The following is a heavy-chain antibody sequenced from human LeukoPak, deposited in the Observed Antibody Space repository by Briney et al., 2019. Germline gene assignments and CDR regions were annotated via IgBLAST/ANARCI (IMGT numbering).Heavy chain of an antibody. Sequence: PSETLSLTCSVSGYAISSGYYWGWIRQPPGKGLEWIGSIYHSGSTYYNPSLKSRVTISVDTSKNQFSLKLSSVTAADTAVYYCARISVGIGGFDYWGQGTLVTVSS. V-gene: IGHV4-38-2*02. J-gene: IGHJ4*02. CDR3: ARISVGIGGFDY. CDR1: GYAISSGYY. D-gene: IGHD6-13*01. CDR2: IYHSGST.